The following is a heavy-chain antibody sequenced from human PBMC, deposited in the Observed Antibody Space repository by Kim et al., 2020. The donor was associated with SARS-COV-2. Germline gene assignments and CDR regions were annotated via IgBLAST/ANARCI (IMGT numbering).Heavy chain of an antibody. D-gene: IGHD3-9*01. CDR2: ISGSGGST. CDR3: AKVAGNYDILSGYYNVIFGHFDY. CDR1: GFTFSSYA. V-gene: IGHV3-23*01. Sequence: GGSLRLSCAASGFTFSSYAMSWVRQAPGKGLEWVSAISGSGGSTYYADSVKGRFTISRDNSKNTLYLQMNSLRAEDTAVYYSAKVAGNYDILSGYYNVIFGHFDYWGQATLVTVSS. J-gene: IGHJ4*02.